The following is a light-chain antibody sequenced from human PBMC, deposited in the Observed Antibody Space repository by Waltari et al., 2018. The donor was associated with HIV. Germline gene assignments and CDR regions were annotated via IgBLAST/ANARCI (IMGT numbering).Light chain of an antibody. Sequence: QSALTQPPSASGSPGQSVTISCTGTSSDVGSYNYVSWYQQHPGKSPKLMIYEVNKRPSGVPDRFSGSKSDNTASLTVSGLQAEDEADYYCSSYAANNNLLFGGGTKLTVL. J-gene: IGLJ2*01. CDR2: EVN. CDR3: SSYAANNNLL. V-gene: IGLV2-8*01. CDR1: SSDVGSYNY.